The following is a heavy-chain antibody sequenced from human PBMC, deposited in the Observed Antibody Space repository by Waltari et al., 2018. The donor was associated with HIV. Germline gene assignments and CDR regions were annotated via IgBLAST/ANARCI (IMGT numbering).Heavy chain of an antibody. CDR1: GLTLSDAW. V-gene: IGHV3-15*01. D-gene: IGHD2-21*02. Sequence: EVQLVESGGGLVKPGGSLRLSCEASGLTLSDAWMNWVRQAPGKGLEWVGRIKSSTDGGTIDYAAPVKGRFTISRDDSKNTLYLQMNSLKTEDTAVYFCTTDYWVVTAYWGQGTLVTVSS. CDR2: IKSSTDGGTI. J-gene: IGHJ4*02. CDR3: TTDYWVVTAY.